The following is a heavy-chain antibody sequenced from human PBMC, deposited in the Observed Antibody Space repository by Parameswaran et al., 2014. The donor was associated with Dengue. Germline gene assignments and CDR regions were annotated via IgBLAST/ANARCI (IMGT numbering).Heavy chain of an antibody. Sequence: WIRQPPGKGLEWIGSIYYSGSTYYNPSLKSRVTISVDTSKNQFSLKLSSVTAADTAVYYCARHFSSWFGESYNWFDPWGQGTLVTVSS. CDR3: ARHFSSWFGESYNWFDP. D-gene: IGHD3-10*01. V-gene: IGHV4-39*01. CDR2: IYYSGST. J-gene: IGHJ5*02.